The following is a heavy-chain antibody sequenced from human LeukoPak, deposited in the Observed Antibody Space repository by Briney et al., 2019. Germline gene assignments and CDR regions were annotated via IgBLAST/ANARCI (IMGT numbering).Heavy chain of an antibody. CDR1: GFTFSDST. V-gene: IGHV3-21*01. CDR2: INSGSSTM. Sequence: KSGGSLRLSCAASGFTFSDSTMNWVRQASGKGLEWVASINSGSSTMHYADSVKGRLTISRDNAKNSLYLQLNSLRAEDTAVYYCVRGDSRDYWGQGTLITVSS. J-gene: IGHJ4*02. CDR3: VRGDSRDY. D-gene: IGHD3-22*01.